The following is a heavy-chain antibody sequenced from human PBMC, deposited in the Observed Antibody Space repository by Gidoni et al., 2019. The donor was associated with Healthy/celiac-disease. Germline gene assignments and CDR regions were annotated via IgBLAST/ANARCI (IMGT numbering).Heavy chain of an antibody. J-gene: IGHJ5*02. D-gene: IGHD3-22*01. CDR3: AKDGSTSYYDSSGYSGRFDP. CDR1: GFTFADYA. Sequence: EVQLVESGGGLVQPGRSLRLPCAASGFTFADYAMHRVRQAPGKGLEWVAGISWNSGSIGYADSVKGRFTISRDNAKNSLYLQMNSLRAEDTALYYCAKDGSTSYYDSSGYSGRFDPWGQGTLVTVSS. CDR2: ISWNSGSI. V-gene: IGHV3-9*01.